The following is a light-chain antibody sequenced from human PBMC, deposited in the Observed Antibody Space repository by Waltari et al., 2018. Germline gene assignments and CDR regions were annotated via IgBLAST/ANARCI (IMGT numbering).Light chain of an antibody. J-gene: IGLJ3*02. CDR2: GDK. Sequence: NFLLTQPHSASASPGETITIPSTRTSGSIASNYFHRSQRRPGSTPTTVIYGDKHRLSGVPDRFSGSIDSSSNSASLTIAGLMTEDEADYYCQSYDSSNSDWVFGGGTKVTVL. CDR3: QSYDSSNSDWV. CDR1: SGSIASNY. V-gene: IGLV6-57*01.